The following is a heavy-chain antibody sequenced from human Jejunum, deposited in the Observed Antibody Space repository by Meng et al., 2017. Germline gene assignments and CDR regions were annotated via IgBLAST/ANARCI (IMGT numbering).Heavy chain of an antibody. CDR2: VFHSGTP. V-gene: IGHV4-4*02. J-gene: IGHJ4*02. CDR3: ASRPVGIRTYYFDC. D-gene: IGHD2-21*01. CDR1: GGSITSTKW. Sequence: QVQLHASSPGLVKPSGTLSLTCAVSGGSITSTKWWSWVRQSPGKGLEWIGEVFHSGTPNYNPSLMSRLTMSVDKSKNQFSLNLTSVTAADTAVYYCASRPVGIRTYYFDCWGQGTLVTVSS.